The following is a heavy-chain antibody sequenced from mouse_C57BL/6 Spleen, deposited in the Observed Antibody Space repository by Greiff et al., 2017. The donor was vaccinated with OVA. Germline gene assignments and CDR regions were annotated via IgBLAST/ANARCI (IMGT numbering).Heavy chain of an antibody. J-gene: IGHJ4*01. CDR3: ARCLYYDYAYYAMDY. V-gene: IGHV1-26*01. CDR2: INPNNGGT. CDR1: GYTFTDYY. Sequence: VQLQQSGPELVKPGASVKISCKASGYTFTDYYMNWVKQSHGKSLEWIGDINPNNGGTSYNQKFKGKATLTVDKYSSTAYMELRSLTSEDSAVYYCARCLYYDYAYYAMDYWGQGTSVTVSS. D-gene: IGHD2-4*01.